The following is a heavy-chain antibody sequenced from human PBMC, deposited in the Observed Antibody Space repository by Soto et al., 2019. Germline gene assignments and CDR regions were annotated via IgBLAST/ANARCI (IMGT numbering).Heavy chain of an antibody. CDR1: GGTFSSYT. Sequence: QVQLVQSGAEVKKPGSSVKVSCKAYGGTFSSYTISWVRQAPVQGLEWMGRIIPILGIANYAQKFQGRVPITAAKSTSTAYMDLSSLRSEDTAVYYCAMEYCSSTSCYRDYWGQRTLVTVSS. CDR2: IIPILGIA. J-gene: IGHJ4*02. V-gene: IGHV1-69*02. CDR3: AMEYCSSTSCYRDY. D-gene: IGHD2-2*02.